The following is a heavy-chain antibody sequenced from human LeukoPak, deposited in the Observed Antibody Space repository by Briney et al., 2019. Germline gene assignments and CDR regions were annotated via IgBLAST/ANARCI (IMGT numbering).Heavy chain of an antibody. CDR3: AKDSYYYDSSGSPGDY. V-gene: IGHV3-30*18. J-gene: IGHJ4*02. Sequence: GRSLRLSCAASGFTSSSYGMHWVRQAPGKGLEWVAVISYDGSNKYYADSVKGRFTISRDNSKNTLYLQMNSLRAEDTAVYYCAKDSYYYDSSGSPGDYWGQGTLVTVSS. CDR2: ISYDGSNK. CDR1: GFTSSSYG. D-gene: IGHD3-22*01.